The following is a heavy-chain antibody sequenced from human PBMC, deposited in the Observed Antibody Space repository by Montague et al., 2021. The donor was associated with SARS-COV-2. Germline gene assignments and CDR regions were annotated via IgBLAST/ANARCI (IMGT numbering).Heavy chain of an antibody. Sequence: SETLSLTCAVYGASTNSYFYYWGWLRQPPGMGLVCIGSYYYTGYNCSTPSLKGRVTISGATSKNQFSLKLTSVTAADTAVYYCARIVGDCSSDSCYAVRWGQGTLVTVSS. D-gene: IGHD2-21*01. J-gene: IGHJ4*02. CDR2: YYYTGYN. V-gene: IGHV4-39*01. CDR3: ARIVGDCSSDSCYAVR. CDR1: GASTNSYFYY.